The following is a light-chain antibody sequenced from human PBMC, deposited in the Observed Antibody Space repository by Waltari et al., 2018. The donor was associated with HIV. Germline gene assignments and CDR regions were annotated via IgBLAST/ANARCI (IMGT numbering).Light chain of an antibody. J-gene: IGLJ2*01. CDR3: ATWDDSLSGVL. Sequence: SVLTQPPSASGTPGQRVTISCSGSSSNIGSNYVSWYPQLPGTAPRLLMHRHNHRPTGVPDRFSDSTSGTSASLAISGLRSEDEADYYCATWDDSLSGVLFGGGTKLTVL. CDR2: RHN. CDR1: SSNIGSNY. V-gene: IGLV1-47*01.